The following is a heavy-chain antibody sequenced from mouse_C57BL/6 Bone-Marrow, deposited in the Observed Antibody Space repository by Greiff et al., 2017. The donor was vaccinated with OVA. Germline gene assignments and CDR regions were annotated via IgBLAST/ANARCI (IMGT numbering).Heavy chain of an antibody. CDR1: GFTFSSYT. J-gene: IGHJ4*01. Sequence: EVMLVESGGGLVKPGGSLKLSCAASGFTFSSYTMSWVRQTPEKSLEWVATISGAGGNTNYTDSVKGRFTITRDNAKNTLYLQMSSLISEDTAVDNFSYPPDGSYAMDYWGQGTTVTVSS. CDR3: SYPPDGSYAMDY. CDR2: ISGAGGNT. V-gene: IGHV5-9*01. D-gene: IGHD2-3*01.